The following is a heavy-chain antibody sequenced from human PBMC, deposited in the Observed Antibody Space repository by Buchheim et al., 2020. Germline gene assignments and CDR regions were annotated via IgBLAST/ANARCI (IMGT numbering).Heavy chain of an antibody. CDR2: INHSGST. J-gene: IGHJ6*02. D-gene: IGHD5-12*01. CDR3: ARDRTWISSGLGPNYYYYYGMDV. V-gene: IGHV4-34*01. Sequence: QVQLQQWGAGLLKPSETLSLTCAVYGGSFSGYYWSWIRQPPGKGLEWIGEINHSGSTNYNPSLKSRVTISVDTSKNQFSLKLSSVTAADTAVYYCARDRTWISSGLGPNYYYYYGMDVWGQGTT. CDR1: GGSFSGYY.